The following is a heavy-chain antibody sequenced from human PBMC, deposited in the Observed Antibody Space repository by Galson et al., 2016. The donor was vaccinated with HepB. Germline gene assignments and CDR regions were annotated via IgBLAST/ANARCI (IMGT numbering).Heavy chain of an antibody. D-gene: IGHD4-17*01. Sequence: SLRLSCAASGFTVSNNCMTWVRQAPGKGLEYVSVIYSGGTTYHADSVKGRFIISRDNSQDSLFLQMNTLRAEDTAVYFCVRGVYGDHGWFDYWGQGTLVTVSS. CDR3: VRGVYGDHGWFDY. CDR2: IYSGGTT. V-gene: IGHV3-66*02. CDR1: GFTVSNNC. J-gene: IGHJ4*02.